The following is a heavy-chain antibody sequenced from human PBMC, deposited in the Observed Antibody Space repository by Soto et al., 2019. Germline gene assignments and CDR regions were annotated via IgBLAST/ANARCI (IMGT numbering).Heavy chain of an antibody. J-gene: IGHJ4*02. Sequence: SETLSLTCTVSGGSISSYYWSWIRQPPEKGLEWIGYIYDSGYTNHNPSLKSRVTISVDTSKNQFSLKLSSVTAADTAVYYCARGVGLTTVTIDYWGQGTLVTVSS. D-gene: IGHD4-17*01. CDR2: IYDSGYT. CDR3: ARGVGLTTVTIDY. CDR1: GGSISSYY. V-gene: IGHV4-4*08.